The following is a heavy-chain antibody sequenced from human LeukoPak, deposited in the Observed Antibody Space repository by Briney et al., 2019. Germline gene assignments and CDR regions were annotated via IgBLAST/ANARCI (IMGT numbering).Heavy chain of an antibody. J-gene: IGHJ4*02. Sequence: SETLSLTCTVSGASISNYYWSWIRQPAGEGLEWIGRVYSSGSTNYNPSLKSRVTMSVDTSKNQFSLKLSSVTAADTAVYYCARSLSAGYYIFDYWGQGTLITVSS. CDR1: GASISNYY. D-gene: IGHD3-22*01. V-gene: IGHV4-4*07. CDR3: ARSLSAGYYIFDY. CDR2: VYSSGST.